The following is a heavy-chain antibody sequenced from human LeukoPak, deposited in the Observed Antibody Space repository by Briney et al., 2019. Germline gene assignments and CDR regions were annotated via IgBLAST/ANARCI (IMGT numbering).Heavy chain of an antibody. CDR1: XFTXSTYN. V-gene: IGHV3-48*02. Sequence: GSXXLXCXAXXFTXSTYNMNWVRQAPGKGLEWVSHITSSSTNIYYADSVKGRFTISRDNAKSALSLQMNSLRDEDTAVYYCATSGNYYLKYWGQGTLVTVSS. CDR2: ITSSSTNI. CDR3: ATSGNYYLKY. J-gene: IGHJ4*02. D-gene: IGHD1-26*01.